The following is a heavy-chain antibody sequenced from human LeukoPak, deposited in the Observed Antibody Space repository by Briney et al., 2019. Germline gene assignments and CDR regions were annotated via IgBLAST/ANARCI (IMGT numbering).Heavy chain of an antibody. D-gene: IGHD3-22*01. CDR2: FDPEDGET. CDR1: GYTLTELS. V-gene: IGHV1-24*01. Sequence: GSSVKVSCKVSGYTLTELSMHWGRQAPGKGLEGMGGFDPEDGETIYAQKFQGRVTMTEDTSTDTAYMELSSLRSEDTAVYYCATEYYYDSSGVTWGQGTLVTVSS. J-gene: IGHJ5*02. CDR3: ATEYYYDSSGVT.